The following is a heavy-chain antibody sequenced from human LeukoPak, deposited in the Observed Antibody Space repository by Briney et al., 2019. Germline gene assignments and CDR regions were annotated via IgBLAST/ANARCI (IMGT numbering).Heavy chain of an antibody. Sequence: GGSLRLSRAASRFTIRTYWMKWVRPAPPKGLEWVANINQDGSAVHYGGSVKGLFTISRDNAKNSLYLQMNSLRVEDTAVYYCARDFSASGSLDYWGQGTLVTVSS. D-gene: IGHD3-10*01. CDR3: ARDFSASGSLDY. J-gene: IGHJ4*02. CDR1: RFTIRTYW. V-gene: IGHV3-7*04. CDR2: INQDGSAV.